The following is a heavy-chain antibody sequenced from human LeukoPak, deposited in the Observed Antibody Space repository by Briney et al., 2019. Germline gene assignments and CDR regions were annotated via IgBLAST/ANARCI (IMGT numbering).Heavy chain of an antibody. J-gene: IGHJ3*02. CDR1: GGSISSYY. D-gene: IGHD3-10*01. Sequence: SETLSLTCSVSGGSISSYYWSWIRQPPGKGLEWIGYIYYSGSTNYNPSLKSRVTISVDTSKNQFSLKLSSVTAADTAVYYCARDRWYGDDAFDIWGQGTMVTVSS. CDR3: ARDRWYGDDAFDI. CDR2: IYYSGST. V-gene: IGHV4-59*01.